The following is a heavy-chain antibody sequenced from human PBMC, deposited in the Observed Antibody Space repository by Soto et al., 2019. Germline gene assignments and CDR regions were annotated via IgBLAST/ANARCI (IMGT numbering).Heavy chain of an antibody. CDR1: GYTFTSHG. V-gene: IGHV1-18*01. CDR2: ISPYNGDT. Sequence: QVQLVQSGAEVKKPGASVKVSCKTSGYTFTSHGISWVRQAPGQGLEWMGWISPYNGDTNYAQKLQGRVSVTTDSSTRPAYMELRSLTSEDTAVYYCARMVRGSTVGYYSYMDVWGKGTTVTVSS. CDR3: ARMVRGSTVGYYSYMDV. J-gene: IGHJ6*03. D-gene: IGHD3-10*01.